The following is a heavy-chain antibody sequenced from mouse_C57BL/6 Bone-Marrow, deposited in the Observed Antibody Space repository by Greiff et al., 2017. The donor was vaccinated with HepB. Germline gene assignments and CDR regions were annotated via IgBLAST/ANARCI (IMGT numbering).Heavy chain of an antibody. V-gene: IGHV1-55*01. CDR2: IYPGSGST. Sequence: QVQLQQPGAELVKPGASVKMSCKASGYTFTSYWITWVKQRPGQGLEWIGDIYPGSGSTNYNEKFKSKATLTVDTSSSTAYMQLSSLTSEDSAVYYCARHVYYGSRGWYFDVWGTGTTVTVSS. D-gene: IGHD1-1*01. CDR3: ARHVYYGSRGWYFDV. J-gene: IGHJ1*03. CDR1: GYTFTSYW.